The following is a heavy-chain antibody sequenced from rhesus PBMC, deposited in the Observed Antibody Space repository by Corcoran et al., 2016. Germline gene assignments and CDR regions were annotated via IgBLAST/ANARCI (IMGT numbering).Heavy chain of an antibody. Sequence: QVQLQESGPGLVKPSETLSLTCAVSGYSISSGFFWGWIRQPPGKGLEYFGCISGRSGPTSYNPSRKSRVTISKDTSKKQFSLKLSSVTAADTAVYYGARIGCSGGVCYSGGYYGLDSWGQGVVVTVSS. D-gene: IGHD2-39*02. V-gene: IGHV4-99*01. J-gene: IGHJ6*01. CDR1: GYSISSGFF. CDR3: ARIGCSGGVCYSGGYYGLDS. CDR2: ISGRSGPT.